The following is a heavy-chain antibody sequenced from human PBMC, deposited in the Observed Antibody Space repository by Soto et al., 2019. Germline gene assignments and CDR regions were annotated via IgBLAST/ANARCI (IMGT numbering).Heavy chain of an antibody. CDR1: VFILSDFG. D-gene: IGHD5-12*01. CDR3: AREVPISAVNYIDH. CDR2: ISDDAITR. V-gene: IGHV3-74*01. Sequence: SXRLSCAASVFILSDFGMHWIRQAPGKGLVWVARISDDAITRSYADFVEGRFTISRDNAKNMVYLQLNSLTTDDTAFYYCAREVPISAVNYIDHWGQGTLVTVSS. J-gene: IGHJ4*02.